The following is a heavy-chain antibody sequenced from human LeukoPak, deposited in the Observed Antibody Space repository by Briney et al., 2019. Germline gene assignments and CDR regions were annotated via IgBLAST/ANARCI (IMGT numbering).Heavy chain of an antibody. CDR1: GFTFSSYA. CDR2: ISYDGSNK. D-gene: IGHD2-15*01. V-gene: IGHV3-30-3*01. J-gene: IGHJ4*02. CDR3: ASPDVVVVAYDY. Sequence: PGGSLRLSCAASGFTFSSYAMHWVRQAPGKGLEWVAVISYDGSNKYYADSVKGRFTISRDNSKNTLYLQMNSLRAEDTAVYYCASPDVVVVAYDYWGQGTLVTVSS.